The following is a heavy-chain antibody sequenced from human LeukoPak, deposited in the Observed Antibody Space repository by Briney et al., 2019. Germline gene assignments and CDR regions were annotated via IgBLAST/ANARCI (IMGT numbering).Heavy chain of an antibody. D-gene: IGHD3-10*01. Sequence: GGSLRLPCAASGFSFSSSGMNWVRQAPGKGLEWVSYIDTSSTTKNYADSVKGRFTISRDNAKNSLYLQMNSLRVEDTAVYYCAGPLGSPYFHHWGQGTLVTVSS. CDR2: IDTSSTTK. J-gene: IGHJ1*01. V-gene: IGHV3-48*01. CDR3: AGPLGSPYFHH. CDR1: GFSFSSSG.